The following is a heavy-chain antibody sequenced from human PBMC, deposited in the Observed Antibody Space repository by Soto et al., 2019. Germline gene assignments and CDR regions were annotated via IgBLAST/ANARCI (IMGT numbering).Heavy chain of an antibody. D-gene: IGHD6-13*01. CDR2: INAGNGNT. CDR1: GYTFTSYA. CDR3: ARVPGSSSWSGVGDY. V-gene: IGHV1-3*01. J-gene: IGHJ4*02. Sequence: QVQLVQSGAEVKKPGASVKVSCKASGYTFTSYAMHWVRQAPGQRLEWMGWINAGNGNTKYSQKFQGRVTITRDTSASTADMELSSLRSEDTAVYYCARVPGSSSWSGVGDYWGQGTLVTVSS.